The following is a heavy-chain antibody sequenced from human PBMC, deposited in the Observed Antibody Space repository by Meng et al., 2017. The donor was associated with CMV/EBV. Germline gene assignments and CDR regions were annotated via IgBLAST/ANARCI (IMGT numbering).Heavy chain of an antibody. J-gene: IGHJ4*02. CDR3: ARVGETIFGVVTHLDH. CDR1: GSTLTGYS. Sequence: ASVKVSCKASGSTLTGYSMHWVRQAPGQGLEWMGWINPNSGDAHYAQKFQGRVTMTRDTSISTAYMEVSSLRSDDTAVYYCARVGETIFGVVTHLDHWGQGTLVTVSS. D-gene: IGHD3-3*01. V-gene: IGHV1-2*02. CDR2: INPNSGDA.